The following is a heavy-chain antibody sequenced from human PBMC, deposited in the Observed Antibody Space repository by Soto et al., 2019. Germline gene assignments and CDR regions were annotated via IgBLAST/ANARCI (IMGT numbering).Heavy chain of an antibody. CDR1: GGSISSSSYY. J-gene: IGHJ5*02. V-gene: IGHV4-39*01. Sequence: SETLSLTCTVSGGSISSSSYYWGWIRQPPGKGLEWIGSIYYSGSTYYNPSLKGRVTISVDTSKNQFSLKLSSVTAADTAVYYCARQRLTPIVVVVAAIGWFDPWGQGTLVTVSS. CDR3: ARQRLTPIVVVVAAIGWFDP. CDR2: IYYSGST. D-gene: IGHD2-15*01.